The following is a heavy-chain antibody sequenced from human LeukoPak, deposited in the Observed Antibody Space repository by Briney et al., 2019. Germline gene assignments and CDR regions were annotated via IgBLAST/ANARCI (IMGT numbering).Heavy chain of an antibody. CDR2: ITSDGGST. CDR3: ARVAVWLGDAFDI. J-gene: IGHJ3*02. Sequence: GGSLRLSCVASGHPLSSHGMHWARQAPGKGLEYVSAITSDGGSTFYANSVKGRFTISRDNSKNTVYLQMSSLRADNLAVYYCARVAVWLGDAFDIWGQGTMVTVSS. CDR1: GHPLSSHG. V-gene: IGHV3-64*01. D-gene: IGHD6-19*01.